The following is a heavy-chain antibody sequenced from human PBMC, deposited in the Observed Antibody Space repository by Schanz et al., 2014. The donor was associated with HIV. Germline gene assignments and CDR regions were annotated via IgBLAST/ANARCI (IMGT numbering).Heavy chain of an antibody. CDR2: ISYDGVNK. D-gene: IGHD2-2*01. V-gene: IGHV3-33*05. Sequence: QVQLVESGGGVVQPGRSLRLSCAASGFTFSDYGMHWVRQAPGKGLEWVAVISYDGVNKYYADSVKGRFTVSRDNAKNFLYLQMDSLRAEDTALYYCARDPYCRTTSCYSTAFDLWGQGTLVTVSS. CDR1: GFTFSDYG. CDR3: ARDPYCRTTSCYSTAFDL. J-gene: IGHJ3*01.